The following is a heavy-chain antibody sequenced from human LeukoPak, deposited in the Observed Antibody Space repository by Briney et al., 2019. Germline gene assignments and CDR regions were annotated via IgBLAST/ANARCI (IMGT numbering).Heavy chain of an antibody. CDR2: ISGGGGST. CDR3: AKDRELLEFDYFDY. Sequence: GGSLRLSCAASGFTFSSYAMSWVRQAPGKGLEWISAISGGGGSTYYADSVKGRFTISRDNSKNTLYLQMNSLRAEDTAVYYCAKDRELLEFDYFDYWGQGTLVTVSS. J-gene: IGHJ4*02. V-gene: IGHV3-23*01. CDR1: GFTFSSYA. D-gene: IGHD1-26*01.